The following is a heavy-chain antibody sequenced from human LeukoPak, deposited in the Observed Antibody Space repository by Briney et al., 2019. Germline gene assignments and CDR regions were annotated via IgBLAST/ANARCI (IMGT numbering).Heavy chain of an antibody. CDR3: TRDLSFNGYNYIAY. D-gene: IGHD5-24*01. J-gene: IGHJ4*02. V-gene: IGHV3-21*01. CDR2: ISSISSYI. CDR1: GFTFSSSA. Sequence: KAGGSLRLSCAASGFTFSSSATSWVRQAAGEGREWVSSISSISSYIYYADSVKGRFTISRDNTKNSLYLQMNSLRAEDTAVYYCTRDLSFNGYNYIAYWGQGTLVTVSS.